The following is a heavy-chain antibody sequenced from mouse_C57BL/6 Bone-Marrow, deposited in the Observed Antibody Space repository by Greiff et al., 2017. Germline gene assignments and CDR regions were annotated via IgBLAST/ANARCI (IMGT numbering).Heavy chain of an antibody. CDR2: INPGSGGT. D-gene: IGHD2-14*01. Sequence: QVQLQQSGAELVRPGTSVKVSCKASGYAFTNYLIEWVKQRPGKGLEWIGVINPGSGGTNYNEKFKGKATLTADKSSSTAYMQLSSLTSEDSAVYFGARDYRGYFDYWGQGTTLTVSS. J-gene: IGHJ2*01. CDR1: GYAFTNYL. CDR3: ARDYRGYFDY. V-gene: IGHV1-54*01.